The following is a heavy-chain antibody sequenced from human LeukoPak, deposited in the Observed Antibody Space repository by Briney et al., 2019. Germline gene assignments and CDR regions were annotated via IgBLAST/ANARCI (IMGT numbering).Heavy chain of an antibody. J-gene: IGHJ4*02. CDR2: IYYSGST. CDR3: ASRGGSYDY. V-gene: IGHV4-39*07. Sequence: PSETLSLTCTVSGGSISRNNYYWDWIRQPPGKGLEYIGSIYYSGSTYYTPSLKSRVTISVDKSKNQFSLKLSSVTAADTAVYYCASRGGSYDYWGQGTLVTVSS. CDR1: GGSISRNNYY. D-gene: IGHD1-26*01.